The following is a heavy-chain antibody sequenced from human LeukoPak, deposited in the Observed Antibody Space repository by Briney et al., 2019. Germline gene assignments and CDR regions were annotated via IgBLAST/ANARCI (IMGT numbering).Heavy chain of an antibody. CDR3: ASGYGDSDFDY. CDR2: IYHSGST. CDR1: GGSISSGGYS. Sequence: SETLSLTCAVSGGSISSGGYSWSWIRQPPGTGLEWIGYIYHSGSTYYNPSLKSRVTISVDRSKNQFSLKLSSVTAADTAVYYCASGYGDSDFDYWGQGTLVTVSS. V-gene: IGHV4-30-2*01. D-gene: IGHD4-17*01. J-gene: IGHJ4*02.